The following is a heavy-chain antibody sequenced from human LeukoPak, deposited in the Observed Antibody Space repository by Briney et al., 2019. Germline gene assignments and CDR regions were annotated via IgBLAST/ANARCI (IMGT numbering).Heavy chain of an antibody. D-gene: IGHD3-16*01. CDR3: ARGSGAYSGAFDI. CDR1: GGSIGTYY. V-gene: IGHV4-59*01. CDR2: SHYSGGT. Sequence: SETLSLTCTVSGGSIGTYYWSWIRQPPGRGLEWIGYSHYSGGTDYNPSLKSRVTISVDTSKNHLSLRLTSVTAADTAVYYCARGSGAYSGAFDIWGQGTMVTVSS. J-gene: IGHJ3*02.